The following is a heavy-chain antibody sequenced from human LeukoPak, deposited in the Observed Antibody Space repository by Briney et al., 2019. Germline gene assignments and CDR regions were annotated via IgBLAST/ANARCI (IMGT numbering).Heavy chain of an antibody. CDR1: GFTFSSYE. Sequence: GGSLRLSCAASGFTFSSYEMNWVRQAPGKGLEWVSYISSSGSTIYYADSVKGRFTISRDNAKNSLYLPMNSLRAEDTAVYYCARAKGLAARPPGYWGQGTLVTVSS. CDR2: ISSSGSTI. V-gene: IGHV3-48*03. D-gene: IGHD6-6*01. CDR3: ARAKGLAARPPGY. J-gene: IGHJ4*02.